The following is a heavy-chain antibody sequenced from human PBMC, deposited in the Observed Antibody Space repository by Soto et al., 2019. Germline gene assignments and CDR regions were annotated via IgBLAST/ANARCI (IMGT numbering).Heavy chain of an antibody. V-gene: IGHV4-30-4*01. CDR1: GGSISSGDYY. D-gene: IGHD6-19*01. J-gene: IGHJ4*02. CDR3: ARLGIAVAGDFGC. CDR2: IYYSGST. Sequence: TLSLTCTVSGGSISSGDYYLSWIRQPPGKCLEWIGYIYYSGSTYYNPSLKSRVTISVDTSKNQFSLQLSSVTAADTAVYYCARLGIAVAGDFGCWGQGTLVSVSS.